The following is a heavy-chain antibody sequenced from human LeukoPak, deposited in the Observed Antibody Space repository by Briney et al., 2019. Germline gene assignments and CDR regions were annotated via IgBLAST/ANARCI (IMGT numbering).Heavy chain of an antibody. V-gene: IGHV4-59*13. D-gene: IGHD6-13*01. CDR1: GGSMSSYY. Sequence: SETLSLTCTVSGGSMSSYYWRWLRQPPGKGLEWIGYIYYSGSTNYNPSLKSRVTISVDTSKNQFSLKLSSVTAADTAVYYCASFIAAAGTLDYWGQGTLVTVSS. J-gene: IGHJ4*02. CDR2: IYYSGST. CDR3: ASFIAAAGTLDY.